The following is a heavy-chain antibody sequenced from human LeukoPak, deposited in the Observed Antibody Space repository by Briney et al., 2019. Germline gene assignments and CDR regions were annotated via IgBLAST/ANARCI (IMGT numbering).Heavy chain of an antibody. D-gene: IGHD3-10*01. CDR1: GYTFSDQH. J-gene: IGHJ4*02. V-gene: IGHV3-72*01. CDR3: TRDGWGLGDY. Sequence: GGSLRLSCVTPGYTFSDQHMDGVRQAPGKGLEWVGRSRKKADRYTTEYAASVQGRFTISRDDLKNSLYLQMNSLKTEDTAVYYCTRDGWGLGDYWGQGALVTVSS. CDR2: SRKKADRYTT.